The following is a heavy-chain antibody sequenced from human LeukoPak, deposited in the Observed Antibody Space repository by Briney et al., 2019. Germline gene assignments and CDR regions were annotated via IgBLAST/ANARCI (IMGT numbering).Heavy chain of an antibody. D-gene: IGHD2-8*01. CDR3: ARDPPGLMAPR. J-gene: IGHJ4*02. V-gene: IGHV3-21*01. Sequence: GGSLRLSCAASGFTFSSYWMSWVRQAPGKGLEWVSSISSSSSYIYYADSVKGRFTISRDNAKNSLYLQMNSLRAEDTAVYYCARDPPGLMAPRWGQGTLVTVSS. CDR2: ISSSSSYI. CDR1: GFTFSSYW.